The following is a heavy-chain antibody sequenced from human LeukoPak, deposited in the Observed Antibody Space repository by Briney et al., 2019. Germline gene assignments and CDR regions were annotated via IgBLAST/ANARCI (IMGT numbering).Heavy chain of an antibody. V-gene: IGHV4-39*01. J-gene: IGHJ4*02. D-gene: IGHD3-16*02. Sequence: SETLSLTCTVSGGSISSSSYYWGWIRQPPGKGLEWIGGIYYSGSTYYNPSLKSRVTISVDTSKNQFSLKLSSVTAADTAVYYCARHYRRTQQFDYWGQGTLVTVSS. CDR2: IYYSGST. CDR1: GGSISSSSYY. CDR3: ARHYRRTQQFDY.